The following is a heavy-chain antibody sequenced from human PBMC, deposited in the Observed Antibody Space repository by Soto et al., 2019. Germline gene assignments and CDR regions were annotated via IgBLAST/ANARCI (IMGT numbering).Heavy chain of an antibody. D-gene: IGHD4-17*01. J-gene: IGHJ4*02. Sequence: SETLSLTCTVSGGSITTYQWSWIRQPPGKGLEWIGGYSGFTNYNPSLESRATISVDHSKNQFFLTLRSVTAADTAVYYCARDYGDYSFFFHYWGQGALVTVPQ. V-gene: IGHV4-59*01. CDR3: ARDYGDYSFFFHY. CDR2: YSGFT. CDR1: GGSITTYQ.